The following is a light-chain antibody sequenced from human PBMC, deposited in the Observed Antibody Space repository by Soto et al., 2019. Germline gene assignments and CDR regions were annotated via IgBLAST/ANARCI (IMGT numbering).Light chain of an antibody. CDR2: GAY. CDR1: QSISSTQ. V-gene: IGKV3-20*01. Sequence: EIVLTQSPDTLSLSPGERATLSCRASQSISSTQLVWYQQKPGQAPTLLIFGAYSRATGLPDRFSGSGSGTDFTLTISGLQPEDFAVYYCQQYGTSPGTFGQGTKVDIK. J-gene: IGKJ1*01. CDR3: QQYGTSPGT.